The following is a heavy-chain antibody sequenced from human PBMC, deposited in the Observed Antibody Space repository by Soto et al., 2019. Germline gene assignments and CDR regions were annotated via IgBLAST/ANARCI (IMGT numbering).Heavy chain of an antibody. V-gene: IGHV1-69*13. CDR1: GDMFDTYT. Sequence: SVKVSCKASGDMFDTYTITWMRQAPGRGLEWVGGIIPRSAKSNYAQKFEGRVTITADESTSTAYMELSSLRSDDTAVYYCARDRAGGKGSGSYFTVDYYYYYGMDVWG. CDR2: IIPRSAKS. D-gene: IGHD3-10*01. CDR3: ARDRAGGKGSGSYFTVDYYYYYGMDV. J-gene: IGHJ6*02.